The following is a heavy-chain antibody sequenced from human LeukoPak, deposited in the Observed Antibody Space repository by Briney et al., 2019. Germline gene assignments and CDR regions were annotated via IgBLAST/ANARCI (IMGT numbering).Heavy chain of an antibody. Sequence: KPSETLSLTCTVSGGSISSDHWNWIRQPPGKGPEWIGCIYYSGRTYYNPSLKSRVTISVDMSRSQFSLRLTSVTAADTAVYYCARKNDFEIWGQGTLVTVSS. CDR3: ARKNDFEI. D-gene: IGHD2/OR15-2a*01. CDR2: IYYSGRT. V-gene: IGHV4-59*01. CDR1: GGSISSDH. J-gene: IGHJ3*02.